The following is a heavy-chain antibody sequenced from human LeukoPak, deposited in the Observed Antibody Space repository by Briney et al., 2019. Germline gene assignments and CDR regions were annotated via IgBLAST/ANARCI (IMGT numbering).Heavy chain of an antibody. J-gene: IGHJ4*02. CDR3: ARGVLSGYFDY. CDR1: GGSISSGGYY. Sequence: SETLSLTCTVSGGSISSGGYYWSWFRQHPGKGLEWIGYIYYSGSTYYNPSLKSRVTISVDTSKNQFSLKLSSVTAADTAVYYCARGVLSGYFDYWGQGTLVTVSS. CDR2: IYYSGST. D-gene: IGHD3-10*01. V-gene: IGHV4-31*03.